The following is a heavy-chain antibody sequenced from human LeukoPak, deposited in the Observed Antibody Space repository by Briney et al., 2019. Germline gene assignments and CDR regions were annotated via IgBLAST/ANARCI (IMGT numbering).Heavy chain of an antibody. J-gene: IGHJ4*02. CDR1: GFTFSSYW. CDR2: IKQDGSEK. D-gene: IGHD3-10*01. Sequence: SGGSLRLSCAASGFTFSSYWMSWVRQAPGKGLEWVANIKQDGSEKYYVDSVKGRFTISRDNAKNSLYLQMNSLRAEDTAVYYCAREPHYYGSGHDYWGQGTLVTVSS. V-gene: IGHV3-7*01. CDR3: AREPHYYGSGHDY.